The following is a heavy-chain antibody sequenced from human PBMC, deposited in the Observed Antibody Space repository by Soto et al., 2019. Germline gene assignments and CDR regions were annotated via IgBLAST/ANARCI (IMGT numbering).Heavy chain of an antibody. Sequence: QLQLQESGPGLVKPSETLSLTCSVSGGSISSSSSYWGWIRQPPGKGLEWIGDIYETGSTYYNPFLKSGVAMYVVTFIKQFSLRLISVTAADTATYYCVGLTSRISAASYGGSYWLVAWGPGILVSVSS. V-gene: IGHV4-39*01. CDR2: IYETGST. J-gene: IGHJ5*02. CDR1: GGSISSSSSY. CDR3: VGLTSRISAASYGGSYWLVA. D-gene: IGHD1-26*01.